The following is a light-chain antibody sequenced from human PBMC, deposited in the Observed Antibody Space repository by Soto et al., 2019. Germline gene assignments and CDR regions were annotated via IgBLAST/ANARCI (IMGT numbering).Light chain of an antibody. CDR1: QSVSSY. Sequence: EIVLTQSPGTLSLSVGERVTLSCRASQSVSSYLAWYQQTPGQAPRLLIYDTSNRATGTPDRFSGSGSGTDFTLTISRLEPEDFTVYYCQQYGSIPLTFGGGTTVEIK. J-gene: IGKJ4*01. V-gene: IGKV3-20*01. CDR3: QQYGSIPLT. CDR2: DTS.